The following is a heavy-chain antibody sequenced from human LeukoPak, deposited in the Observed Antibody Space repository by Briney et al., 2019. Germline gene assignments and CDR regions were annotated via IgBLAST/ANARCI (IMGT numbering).Heavy chain of an antibody. CDR3: ATLEYSSSSEWFDP. J-gene: IGHJ5*02. CDR1: GYTFTGYY. V-gene: IGHV1-2*02. D-gene: IGHD6-6*01. Sequence: GASVKVSCKASGYTFTGYYMHWVRQAPGQGLEWMGWINPNSGGTNYAQKFQGRVTMTRDTSISTAYMELSRLRSDDTAVYYCATLEYSSSSEWFDPWGQGTLVTVSS. CDR2: INPNSGGT.